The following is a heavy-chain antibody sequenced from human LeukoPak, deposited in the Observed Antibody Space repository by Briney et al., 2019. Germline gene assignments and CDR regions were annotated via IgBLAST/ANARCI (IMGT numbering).Heavy chain of an antibody. V-gene: IGHV4-39*07. CDR3: ARNVGITNAFDI. CDR2: IYYSGST. D-gene: IGHD3-10*01. J-gene: IGHJ3*02. CDR1: GGSISSSSYY. Sequence: SSETLSLTCTVSGGSISSSSYYWGWIRQPPGKGLEWIGSIYYSGSTNYNPSLKSRVTISVDTSKNQFSLKLSSVTAADTAVYYCARNVGITNAFDIWGQGTMVTVSS.